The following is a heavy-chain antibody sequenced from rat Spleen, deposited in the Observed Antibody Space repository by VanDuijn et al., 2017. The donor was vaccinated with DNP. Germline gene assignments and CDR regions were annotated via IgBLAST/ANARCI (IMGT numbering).Heavy chain of an antibody. CDR2: ISYDVGST. Sequence: EVQLVESGGGLVQPGRSLKLSCAASGFTFSNYGMAWVRQAPTKGLEWVAYISYDVGSTYYRDSVKGRFTVSRDNAKSTLYLQMDSLRSEDTATYYCATDREYYSGDVGFAYWGQGTLVTVSS. V-gene: IGHV5-27*01. D-gene: IGHD1-1*01. CDR1: GFTFSNYG. CDR3: ATDREYYSGDVGFAY. J-gene: IGHJ3*01.